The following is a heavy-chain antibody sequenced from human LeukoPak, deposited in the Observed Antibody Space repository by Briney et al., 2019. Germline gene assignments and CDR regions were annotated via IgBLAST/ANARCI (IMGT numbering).Heavy chain of an antibody. D-gene: IGHD2-15*01. Sequence: KASETLSLTCIVSGGSISSGGHYWGWILQPPGKGLEWIGSIYYSGSTYYNPSLNSRETMFIDMSKNHFSLKMSSVTATDTAVYYCARLVCGGGSCPAEFDYWGQGTLVTVSS. J-gene: IGHJ4*02. CDR3: ARLVCGGGSCPAEFDY. CDR2: IYYSGST. CDR1: GGSISSGGHY. V-gene: IGHV4-39*02.